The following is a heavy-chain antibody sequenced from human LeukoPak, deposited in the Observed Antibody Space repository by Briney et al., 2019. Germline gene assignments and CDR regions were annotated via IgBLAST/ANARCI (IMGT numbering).Heavy chain of an antibody. J-gene: IGHJ3*02. CDR3: ARRSIVVAAAYDAFDI. Sequence: GGSLRPSCAASGFTFSSSWMSWVRQAPQKGVEWVANIKQDGSEKYSVDSVKGRFTISRDNAKNSLYLQMNTLRAEDTAVYYCARRSIVVAAAYDAFDIWGQGTLVTVSS. CDR2: IKQDGSEK. CDR1: GFTFSSSW. D-gene: IGHD3-22*01. V-gene: IGHV3-7*01.